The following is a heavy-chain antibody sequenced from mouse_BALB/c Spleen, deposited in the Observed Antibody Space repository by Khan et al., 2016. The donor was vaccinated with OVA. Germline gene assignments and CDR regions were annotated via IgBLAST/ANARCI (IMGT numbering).Heavy chain of an antibody. CDR2: IWSDGKT. V-gene: IGHV2-6-1*01. J-gene: IGHJ1*01. Sequence: QVQLQQSGPGLVAPSQSLSITCTITGFSLTSYGIHWVRQPPGKGLEWLVVIWSDGKTTYNSALKSRLNIIKDNSKSQVFLKMNSLQTDDTAMCYCATQIFPGYFDVWGAGTTVTVSS. CDR1: GFSLTSYG. CDR3: ATQIFPGYFDV.